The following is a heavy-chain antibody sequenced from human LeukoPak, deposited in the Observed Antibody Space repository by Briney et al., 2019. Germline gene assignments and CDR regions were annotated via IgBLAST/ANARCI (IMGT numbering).Heavy chain of an antibody. CDR2: IYYSGSI. Sequence: SETLSLTCIVSGGSISSYYRSWIRQPPGKGLEWIGYIYYSGSINYNPSLKSRVTMSVDTSKDQFSLKLNSVNAADTAMYHCARHRSPLESFHHWGQGTLVTVSS. V-gene: IGHV4-59*08. J-gene: IGHJ1*01. D-gene: IGHD3-3*01. CDR3: ARHRSPLESFHH. CDR1: GGSISSYY.